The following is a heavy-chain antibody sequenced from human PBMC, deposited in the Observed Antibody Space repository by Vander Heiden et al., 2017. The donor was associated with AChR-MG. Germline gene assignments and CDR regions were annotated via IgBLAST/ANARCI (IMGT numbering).Heavy chain of an antibody. CDR1: GYTFTSYG. J-gene: IGHJ2*01. Sequence: QVQLVQSGSELKRPGASVKVSCRASGYTFTSYGMIWLRQAPGQGLEWMGWINTKTGTPTYAQGFTGRFVFSLDTSVSTAYLRLSSLKAEDTAVYYCARASADNDAYWYFDLWGRGTLVTVSS. D-gene: IGHD2-15*01. V-gene: IGHV7-4-1*02. CDR2: INTKTGTP. CDR3: ARASADNDAYWYFDL.